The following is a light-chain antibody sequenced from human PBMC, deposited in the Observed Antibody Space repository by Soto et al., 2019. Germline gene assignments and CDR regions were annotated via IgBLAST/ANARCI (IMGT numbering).Light chain of an antibody. J-gene: IGKJ3*01. CDR3: QQYGSSPLFT. CDR2: GAS. CDR1: QSVSSSY. Sequence: EIGLPQSPGTLSFSPGERATLPCRASQSVSSSYLAWYQQKPGQAPRLLIYGASSRATGIPDRFSGSGSGTDFTLTISRLEPEDFAVYYCQQYGSSPLFTFGPGTKVDIK. V-gene: IGKV3-20*01.